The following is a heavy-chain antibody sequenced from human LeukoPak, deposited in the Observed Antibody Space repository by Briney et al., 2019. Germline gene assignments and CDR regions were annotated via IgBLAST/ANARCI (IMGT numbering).Heavy chain of an antibody. CDR1: GYTFTGYY. V-gene: IGHV1-2*04. CDR3: ARRDHSSGPSRYGMDV. CDR2: INPNSGGT. J-gene: IGHJ6*02. Sequence: ASVKVSCKASGYTFTGYYMHWVRQAPGQGLEWMGWINPNSGGTNYAQKFQGWVTMTRDTSISTAYMELSRLRSDDTAVYYWARRDHSSGPSRYGMDVWGQGTTVTVSS. D-gene: IGHD3-22*01.